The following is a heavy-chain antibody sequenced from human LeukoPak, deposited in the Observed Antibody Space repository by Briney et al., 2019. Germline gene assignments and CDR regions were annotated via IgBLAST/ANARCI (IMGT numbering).Heavy chain of an antibody. D-gene: IGHD2-21*01. CDR3: ARDRGNYCGGDCYSNY. CDR1: GSTFSSYS. Sequence: KPGGSLRLSCAASGSTFSSYSMNWVRQAPGKGLEWVSSISSSSSYIYYADSVKGRFTISRDNAKNSLYLQMNSLSAEDTAVYYCARDRGNYCGGDCYSNYWGQGTLVTVSS. V-gene: IGHV3-21*01. J-gene: IGHJ4*02. CDR2: ISSSSSYI.